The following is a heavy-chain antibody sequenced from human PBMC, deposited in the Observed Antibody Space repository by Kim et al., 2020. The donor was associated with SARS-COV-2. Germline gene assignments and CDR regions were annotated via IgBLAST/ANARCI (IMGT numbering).Heavy chain of an antibody. J-gene: IGHJ4*02. CDR3: ARGRDCYTHIDY. D-gene: IGHD2-21*01. V-gene: IGHV3-53*01. Sequence: YYADSVKGRFPTSRNNSKSTLYLQMNSLGAEDTAVYYCARGRDCYTHIDYWGQGTLVTVSS.